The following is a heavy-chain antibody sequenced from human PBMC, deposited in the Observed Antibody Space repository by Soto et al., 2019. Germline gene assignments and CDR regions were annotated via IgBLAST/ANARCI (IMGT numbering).Heavy chain of an antibody. CDR2: IRFDGSNT. J-gene: IGHJ6*02. CDR1: GFTLRSSW. V-gene: IGHV3-74*01. Sequence: GGALRPSRATPGFTLRSSWVHWGPPSPGKGLVWVSRIRFDGSNTDYADSVKGRFTISRDNAKNTLYLQMNSLRAEDTTLYYCARGVPNYYAMDVWGQGTTVTVSS. CDR3: ARGVPNYYAMDV.